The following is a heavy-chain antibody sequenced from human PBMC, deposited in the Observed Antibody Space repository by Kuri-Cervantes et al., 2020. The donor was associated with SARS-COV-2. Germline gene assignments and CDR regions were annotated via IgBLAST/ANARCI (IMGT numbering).Heavy chain of an antibody. D-gene: IGHD2-2*01. J-gene: IGHJ4*02. Sequence: GGSLRLSCAASGFTFSSYWMSWVRQAPGKGLEWVANIKQDGSEKYYVDSVKGRFTISRDNAKNSLYLQMNSLRAEDTAVYYCARQGCSSTSCYAFDYWGQGTLVTVSS. CDR2: IKQDGSEK. CDR1: GFTFSSYW. CDR3: ARQGCSSTSCYAFDY. V-gene: IGHV3-7*03.